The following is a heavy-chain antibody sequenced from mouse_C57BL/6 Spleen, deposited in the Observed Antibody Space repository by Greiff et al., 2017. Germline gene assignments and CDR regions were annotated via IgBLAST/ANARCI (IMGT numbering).Heavy chain of an antibody. CDR1: GYTFTDYY. CDR2: INPYNGGT. J-gene: IGHJ3*01. V-gene: IGHV1-19*01. CDR3: ARGVGLYDYDPWFAY. Sequence: VQLQQSGPVLVKPGASVKMSCKASGYTFTDYYMNWVKQSHGKSLEWIGVINPYNGGTSYNQKFKGKATLTVDKSSSTAYMELNSLTSEDSAVYYCARGVGLYDYDPWFAYWGQGTLVTVSA. D-gene: IGHD2-4*01.